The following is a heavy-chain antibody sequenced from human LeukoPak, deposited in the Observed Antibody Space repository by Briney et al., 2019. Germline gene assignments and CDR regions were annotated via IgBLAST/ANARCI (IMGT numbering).Heavy chain of an antibody. J-gene: IGHJ4*02. Sequence: GGSLRLSCAASGFIFSNYAMSWVRQAPGKGLEWVSAIDSTGAYTWYADSVKGRFTISRDNSKNTLDLQMNSLRAEDTAVYYCARDYGSRGSSSYPFDNWSQGTLVTVSP. CDR2: IDSTGAYT. CDR1: GFIFSNYA. D-gene: IGHD3-10*01. CDR3: ARDYGSRGSSSYPFDN. V-gene: IGHV3-23*01.